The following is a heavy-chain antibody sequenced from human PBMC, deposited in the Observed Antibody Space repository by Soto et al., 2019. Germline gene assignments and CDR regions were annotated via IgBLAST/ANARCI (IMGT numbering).Heavy chain of an antibody. D-gene: IGHD4-17*01. CDR1: GYTFTSYA. CDR2: INAGNGNT. J-gene: IGHJ3*02. Sequence: GASVKVSCKASGYTFTSYAMHWVRQAPGQRLEWMGWINAGNGNTKYSQKFQGRVTITRDTSASTAYMELSSLRSEDTAVYYCASSLDYADYIFGYAFDIWGQGTMATAS. CDR3: ASSLDYADYIFGYAFDI. V-gene: IGHV1-3*01.